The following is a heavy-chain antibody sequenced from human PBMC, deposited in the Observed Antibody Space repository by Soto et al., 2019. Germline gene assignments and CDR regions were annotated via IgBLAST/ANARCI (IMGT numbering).Heavy chain of an antibody. J-gene: IGHJ4*02. CDR2: INAGNGNT. CDR3: AAGYGSGSYSPNFDY. CDR1: GYTFTSYA. D-gene: IGHD3-10*01. V-gene: IGHV1-3*01. Sequence: QVQLVQSGAEVKKHGASVKVSCKASGYTFTSYAMHWVRQAPGQRLEWMGWINAGNGNTKYSQKFQGRVTITRDTSASTAYMELSSLRSEDTAVYYCAAGYGSGSYSPNFDYWGQGTLVTVSS.